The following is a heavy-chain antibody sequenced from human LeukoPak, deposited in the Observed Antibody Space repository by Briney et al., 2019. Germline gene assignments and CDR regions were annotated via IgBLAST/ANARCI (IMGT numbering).Heavy chain of an antibody. Sequence: SETLSLTCAVYGGSFSGYYWSWIRQPPGKGLEWIGEINHSGSTNYNPSLKSRVTISVDTSKNQFSLKLSSVTDADTAVYYCARGTRRGYLTLYYFDYWGQGTLVTVSS. CDR1: GGSFSGYY. CDR2: INHSGST. J-gene: IGHJ4*02. D-gene: IGHD5-12*01. V-gene: IGHV4-34*01. CDR3: ARGTRRGYLTLYYFDY.